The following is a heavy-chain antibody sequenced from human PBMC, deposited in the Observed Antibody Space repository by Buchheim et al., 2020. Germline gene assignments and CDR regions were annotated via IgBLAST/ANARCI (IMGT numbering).Heavy chain of an antibody. CDR2: IDPSDSYT. Sequence: EVQLVQSGAEVKKPGESLRISCKGSGYSFTSYWISWVRQMPGKGLEWMGRIDPSDSYTNYSPSFQGHVTISADKSISSAYPQWSSLKASDTAMYYCARHRDYYGSGSYLRPLPDYWGQGTL. CDR3: ARHRDYYGSGSYLRPLPDY. CDR1: GYSFTSYW. D-gene: IGHD3-10*01. J-gene: IGHJ4*02. V-gene: IGHV5-10-1*01.